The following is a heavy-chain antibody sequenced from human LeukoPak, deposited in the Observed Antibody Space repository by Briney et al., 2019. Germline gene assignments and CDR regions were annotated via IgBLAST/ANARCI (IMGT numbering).Heavy chain of an antibody. Sequence: PGGSLRLSCAASGFTFSSYSMSWVRQAPGKGLEWVSYISSSGSTIYYADSVKGRFTISRDNAKNSLYLQMNSLRAEDTAVYYCARDYYDSSGSHFDYWGQGTLVTVSS. CDR3: ARDYYDSSGSHFDY. V-gene: IGHV3-48*01. CDR1: GFTFSSYS. J-gene: IGHJ4*02. D-gene: IGHD3-22*01. CDR2: ISSSGSTI.